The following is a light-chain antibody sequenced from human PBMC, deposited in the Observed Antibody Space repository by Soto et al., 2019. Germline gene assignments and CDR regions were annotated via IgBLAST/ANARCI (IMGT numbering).Light chain of an antibody. J-gene: IGKJ5*01. CDR3: QQYNTYST. CDR1: QCIGSY. CDR2: AAS. V-gene: IGKV1-9*01. Sequence: DIQLTQSPSFLSATVGDTVTITCRASQCIGSYLAWYQQKPGKAPKLLIYAASTLQSGVPSRFSGGGSGTEFTLTISSLQPDDFATYYCQQYNTYSTFGQGTRLEI.